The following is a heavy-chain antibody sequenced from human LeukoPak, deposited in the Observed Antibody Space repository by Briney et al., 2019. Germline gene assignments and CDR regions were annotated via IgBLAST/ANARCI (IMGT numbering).Heavy chain of an antibody. CDR2: ISAYNGNT. CDR1: GYTFTSYG. Sequence: ASVKVSCKASGYTFTSYGISWVRQAPGQGLEWMGWISAYNGNTNYAQKLQGRVTMTTDASTSTAYMELRSLRSDDTAVYYCARTHYDSSGYYPTLFDYWGQGTLVTVSS. J-gene: IGHJ4*02. D-gene: IGHD3-22*01. CDR3: ARTHYDSSGYYPTLFDY. V-gene: IGHV1-18*01.